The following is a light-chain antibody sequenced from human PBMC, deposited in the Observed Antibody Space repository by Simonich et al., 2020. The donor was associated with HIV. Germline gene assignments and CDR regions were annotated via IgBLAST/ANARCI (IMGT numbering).Light chain of an antibody. J-gene: IGKJ1*01. CDR3: QQYYRTPPT. Sequence: DIVMTQSPDSLAASLGERATINCKPSQSVLYSSNNKNYLAWYQQKLGQPPKLLIYWASTRESGVPDRFRGSGSGTDFTLTISSLQAEDVAVYYCQQYYRTPPTFGQGTKVEIK. CDR2: WAS. V-gene: IGKV4-1*01. CDR1: QSVLYSSNNKNY.